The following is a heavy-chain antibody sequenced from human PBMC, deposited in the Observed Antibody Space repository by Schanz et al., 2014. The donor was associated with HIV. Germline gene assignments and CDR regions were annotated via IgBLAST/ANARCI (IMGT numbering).Heavy chain of an antibody. Sequence: QVQLVQSGAAVKKPGASVKVSCKASGYTFTDYFVHWVRQAPGQGLEWMGWINPNSGCTNYAQKFQGRVTMTRDTSINTAYMELSRLRSDDTAVYYCARDADLNELWPRDYYHYTMDVWGQGTTVTVSS. CDR2: INPNSGCT. CDR1: GYTFTDYF. D-gene: IGHD5-18*01. J-gene: IGHJ6*02. CDR3: ARDADLNELWPRDYYHYTMDV. V-gene: IGHV1-2*02.